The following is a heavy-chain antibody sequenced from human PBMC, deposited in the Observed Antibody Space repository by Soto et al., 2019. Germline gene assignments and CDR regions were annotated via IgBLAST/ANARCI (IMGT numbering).Heavy chain of an antibody. D-gene: IGHD3-22*01. V-gene: IGHV3-30*18. Sequence: GGSLRLSCAASVFPFSNFGMHWVRQAPGKGLEWVAHISYDGSNEHYTDAVKGRFTISRDNSKNTLYVQMNSLRAEDTAVYYCGKDTYYYDSSGYYIFDNWGQGTLVTVSS. CDR1: VFPFSNFG. J-gene: IGHJ4*02. CDR3: GKDTYYYDSSGYYIFDN. CDR2: ISYDGSNE.